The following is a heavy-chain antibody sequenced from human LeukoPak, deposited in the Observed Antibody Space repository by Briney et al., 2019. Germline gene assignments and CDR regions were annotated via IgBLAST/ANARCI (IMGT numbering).Heavy chain of an antibody. V-gene: IGHV4-30-4*08. CDR2: IYYSGST. J-gene: IGHJ3*02. CDR1: GGSISSGDYY. Sequence: PSETLSLTCAVSGGSISSGDYYWSWIRQPPGKGLEWIGSIYYSGSTYYNPSLKSRVTISVDTSKNQFSLKLSSVTAADTAVYYCARRFASAFDIWGQGTMVTVSS. CDR3: ARRFASAFDI. D-gene: IGHD3-3*01.